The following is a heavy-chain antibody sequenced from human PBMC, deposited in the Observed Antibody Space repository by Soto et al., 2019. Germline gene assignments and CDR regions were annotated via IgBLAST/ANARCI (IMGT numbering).Heavy chain of an antibody. J-gene: IGHJ3*02. CDR3: ASELGVDAFDI. Sequence: GGSLRISCAASGFTFSSYWMHWVRQAPGKGLVWVSRINSDGSSTSYADSVKGRFTISRDNAKNTLYLQMNSLRAEDTAVYYCASELGVDAFDIWGQGTMVTVSS. CDR2: INSDGSST. V-gene: IGHV3-74*01. CDR1: GFTFSSYW. D-gene: IGHD7-27*01.